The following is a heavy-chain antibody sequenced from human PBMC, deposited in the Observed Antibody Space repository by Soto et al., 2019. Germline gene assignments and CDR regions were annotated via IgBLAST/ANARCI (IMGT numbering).Heavy chain of an antibody. CDR1: GFIFGNYA. Sequence: EVHLLESGGGLVQPGGSLRLSCAASGFIFGNYAMSWVRQAPGKGLQWVSAISGSGDATYYVDSVKGRFTISRDNSKNTLYLQMNSLRAEDTATYFCAVPTGIEVTGPDYWGRGTLVTVSS. V-gene: IGHV3-23*01. CDR2: ISGSGDAT. CDR3: AVPTGIEVTGPDY. D-gene: IGHD3-22*01. J-gene: IGHJ4*02.